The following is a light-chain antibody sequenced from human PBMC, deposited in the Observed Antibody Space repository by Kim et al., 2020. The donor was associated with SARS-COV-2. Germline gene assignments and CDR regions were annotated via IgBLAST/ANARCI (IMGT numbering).Light chain of an antibody. V-gene: IGKV1-5*03. CDR1: QSISSW. J-gene: IGKJ1*01. Sequence: ASVGDRVTITCRASQSISSWFAWYQQKPGKAPKLLIYKASSLESGVPSRFSGSGSGTEFTLTISSLQPDDFATYYCQQYNSYPWTFGQGTKADI. CDR3: QQYNSYPWT. CDR2: KAS.